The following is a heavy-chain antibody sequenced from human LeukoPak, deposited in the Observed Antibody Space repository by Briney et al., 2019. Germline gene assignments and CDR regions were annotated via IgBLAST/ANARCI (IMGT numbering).Heavy chain of an antibody. V-gene: IGHV4-39*01. D-gene: IGHD1-1*01. Sequence: PSETLSLTRIVSGGSISSSSYYWGWIRQPPGKGLEWVGSIYYSGSTYYNPSLKSRVTISVDTSKNQFSLKLSSVTATDTAVYYCARRNSMWNTFDIWGQGTMVTVSS. J-gene: IGHJ3*02. CDR3: ARRNSMWNTFDI. CDR1: GGSISSSSYY. CDR2: IYYSGST.